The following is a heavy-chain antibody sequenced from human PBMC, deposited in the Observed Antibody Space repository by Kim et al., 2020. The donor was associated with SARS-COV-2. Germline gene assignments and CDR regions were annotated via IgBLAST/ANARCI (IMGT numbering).Heavy chain of an antibody. CDR1: GGSISSSSYY. CDR2: IYHSGST. D-gene: IGHD5-18*01. CDR3: ARHNVDTAASWVNYYYYYGMDV. V-gene: IGHV4-39*01. Sequence: SETLSLTCTVSGGSISSSSYYWGWIRQPPGKGLEWIGSIYHSGSTYYNPSLKSRVTISVDTSKNQFSLKLSSVTAADTAVYYCARHNVDTAASWVNYYYYYGMDVWGQGTTVTVSS. J-gene: IGHJ6*02.